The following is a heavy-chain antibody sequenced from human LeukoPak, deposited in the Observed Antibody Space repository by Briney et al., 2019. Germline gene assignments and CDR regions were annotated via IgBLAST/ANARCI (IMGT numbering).Heavy chain of an antibody. Sequence: GESLKISCKGSGYSFTSFWIGWVRQMPGRGLEWMGIIYPGDSDTRYSPSFQGQVTISADKSITTAYLQWSSLKASDTAMYYCARPHYDFWGGYSDRHDVFDIWGQGTMVTVSS. D-gene: IGHD3-3*01. CDR2: IYPGDSDT. CDR3: ARPHYDFWGGYSDRHDVFDI. V-gene: IGHV5-51*01. CDR1: GYSFTSFW. J-gene: IGHJ3*02.